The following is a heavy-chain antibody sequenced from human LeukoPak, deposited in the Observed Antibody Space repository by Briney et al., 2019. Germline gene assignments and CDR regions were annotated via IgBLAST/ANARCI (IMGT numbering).Heavy chain of an antibody. Sequence: GGSLRLSCTVSGLTFSNVWFGWARQAPGKGLEWVGHIQSKTDGGTTNYAAPVKGRFTISRDDSKNTLYLQMSSLKTEDTAVYYGGGACLGYWGQGTLVTVSS. CDR3: GGACLGY. V-gene: IGHV3-15*01. CDR2: IQSKTDGGTT. CDR1: GLTFSNVW. D-gene: IGHD2-21*01. J-gene: IGHJ4*02.